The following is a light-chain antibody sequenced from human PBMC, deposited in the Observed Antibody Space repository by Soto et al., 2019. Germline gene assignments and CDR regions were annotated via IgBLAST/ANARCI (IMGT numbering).Light chain of an antibody. CDR3: SSYAGSNNHWV. Sequence: QSALTQPPSASGSPGQSVTISCTGTSRDVGGYNYVSWYQQHPGKAPKLMIYEVSKRPSGVPDRFSGSKSGNTASLTVSGLQAEDEADYYCSSYAGSNNHWVFGGGTKVTVL. V-gene: IGLV2-8*01. CDR2: EVS. J-gene: IGLJ3*02. CDR1: SRDVGGYNY.